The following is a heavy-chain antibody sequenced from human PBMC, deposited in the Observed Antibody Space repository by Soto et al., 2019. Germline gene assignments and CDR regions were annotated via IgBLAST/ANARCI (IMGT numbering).Heavy chain of an antibody. V-gene: IGHV4-34*01. D-gene: IGHD2-2*02. CDR2: INHSGST. J-gene: IGHJ5*02. CDR3: ARGLTRRYCSSTSCYNHWFDP. CDR1: GGSFSGYY. Sequence: QVQLQQWGAGLLKPSETLSLTCAVYGGSFSGYYWSWIRQPPGKVLAWIGEINHSGSTNYNPSLKTRFTLSFDTSKNQFSLKLRSVTGADTAVYYCARGLTRRYCSSTSCYNHWFDPCGQGTLVTVSS.